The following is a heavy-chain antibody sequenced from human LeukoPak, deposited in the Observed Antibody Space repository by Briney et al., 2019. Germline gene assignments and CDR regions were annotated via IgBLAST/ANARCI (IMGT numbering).Heavy chain of an antibody. Sequence: SETLSLTCTVSGGSVSSGSYYWSWIRQPPGKGLEWIGYIYYSGSTNYNPSLKSRVTTSVDTSKNQFSLKLSSVTAADTAVYYCARTYSSSWSDYWGQGTLVTVSS. D-gene: IGHD6-13*01. CDR1: GGSVSSGSYY. CDR3: ARTYSSSWSDY. J-gene: IGHJ4*02. V-gene: IGHV4-61*01. CDR2: IYYSGST.